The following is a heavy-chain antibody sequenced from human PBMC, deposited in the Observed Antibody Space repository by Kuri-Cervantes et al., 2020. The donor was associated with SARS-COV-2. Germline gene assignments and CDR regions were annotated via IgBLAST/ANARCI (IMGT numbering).Heavy chain of an antibody. J-gene: IGHJ3*02. D-gene: IGHD1-7*01. CDR2: IYPGDSDT. CDR1: GYSFTSYW. Sequence: GGSLRLSCKGSGYSFTSYWIGWVRQMPGKGLEWMGIIYPGDSDTRYSPSFQGQVTISADKSIYTAYLQWSSLKASDAAMYYCARHQNYRMDDPFDIWGQGTMVTVSS. V-gene: IGHV5-51*01. CDR3: ARHQNYRMDDPFDI.